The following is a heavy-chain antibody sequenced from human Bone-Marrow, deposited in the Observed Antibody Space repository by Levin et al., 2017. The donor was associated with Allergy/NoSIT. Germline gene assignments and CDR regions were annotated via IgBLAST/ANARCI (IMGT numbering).Heavy chain of an antibody. D-gene: IGHD6-25*01. J-gene: IGHJ3*01. Sequence: LSLTCAASGFLFTRASMSWVRPSPGKGLEWLSYINKSGVVMYYADSVKGRSTISRDNAKNSLYLQLNILSDDDTGVYFCARTSLSYESSGTYFGVFDLWGQGTTVIVSS. CDR2: INKSGVVM. V-gene: IGHV3-48*02. CDR3: ARTSLSYESSGTYFGVFDL. CDR1: GFLFTRAS.